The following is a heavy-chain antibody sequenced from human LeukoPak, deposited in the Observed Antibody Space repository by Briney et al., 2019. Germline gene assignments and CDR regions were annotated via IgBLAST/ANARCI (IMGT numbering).Heavy chain of an antibody. V-gene: IGHV3-33*01. J-gene: IGHJ3*02. CDR3: ATEYSYAFDI. CDR1: GFTFSSYG. CDR2: IWYDGSNK. Sequence: GGSLRLSCAASGFTFSSYGMHWVRQAPGKGLEWVAVIWYDGSNKYYADSVKGRFTISRDNPKNTLYLQMNSLRAEDTAVYYCATEYSYAFDIWGQGTMVTVSS. D-gene: IGHD5-18*01.